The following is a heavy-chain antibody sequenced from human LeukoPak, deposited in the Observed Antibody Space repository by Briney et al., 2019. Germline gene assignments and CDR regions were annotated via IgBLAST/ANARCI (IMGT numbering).Heavy chain of an antibody. CDR3: AKDMVFRSGWYGWFDP. V-gene: IGHV3-9*01. J-gene: IGHJ5*02. CDR1: GFLFDDYA. Sequence: GGSLRLSCAPSGFLFDDYAMLCVRQATGEGLEWVSGISWNSGSIGYADSVKGRFTISRDHAKNSLYLQMNSLRAEDTALYYCAKDMVFRSGWYGWFDPWGQGTLVTVSS. D-gene: IGHD6-19*01. CDR2: ISWNSGSI.